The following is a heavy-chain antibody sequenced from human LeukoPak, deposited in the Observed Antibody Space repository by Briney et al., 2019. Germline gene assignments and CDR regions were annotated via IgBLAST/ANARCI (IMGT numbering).Heavy chain of an antibody. CDR1: GFTFSSYA. D-gene: IGHD3-22*01. V-gene: IGHV3-23*01. CDR2: ISGSGDST. J-gene: IGHJ4*02. CDR3: AGQYSYDSSGYYPIGY. Sequence: GGSLRLSCAASGFTFSSYAMSWVRQAPGKGLEWVSAISGSGDSTYYADSVKGRFTISRDNSKNTLYLQMNSLRAEDTAVYYCAGQYSYDSSGYYPIGYWGQGTLVTVSS.